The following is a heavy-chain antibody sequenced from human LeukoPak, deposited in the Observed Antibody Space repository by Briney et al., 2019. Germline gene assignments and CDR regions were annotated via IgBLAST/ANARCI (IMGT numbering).Heavy chain of an antibody. CDR2: ISYDGSNE. J-gene: IGHJ6*04. CDR1: GFTFSSYV. V-gene: IGHV3-30*04. CDR3: AELGITMIGGV. D-gene: IGHD3-10*02. Sequence: GGSLRLSCAASGFTFSSYVMHWVRQAPGKGLEWVAIISYDGSNEYYADSVKGRFTISRDNSKNTLYLQMNSLRAADTAVYYCAELGITMIGGVWGKGTTVTISS.